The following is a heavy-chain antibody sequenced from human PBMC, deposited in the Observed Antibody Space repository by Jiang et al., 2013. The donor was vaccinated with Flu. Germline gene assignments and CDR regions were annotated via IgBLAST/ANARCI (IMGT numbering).Heavy chain of an antibody. Sequence: GAEVKKPGASVKVSCKASGYTFTNYAMHWVRQAPGQRLEWMGWIDADNGNTKFSQKFQDRLTLTRDASASTAYMELSSLRSEDTAMYYCASPRTMVRGVIPPTDAFDIWGQGTLVTVSS. CDR1: GYTFTNYA. CDR2: IDADNGNT. D-gene: IGHD3-10*01. V-gene: IGHV1-3*01. CDR3: ASPRTMVRGVIPPTDAFDI. J-gene: IGHJ3*02.